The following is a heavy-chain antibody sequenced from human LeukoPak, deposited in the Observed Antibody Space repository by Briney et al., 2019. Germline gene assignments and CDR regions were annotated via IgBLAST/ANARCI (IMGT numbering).Heavy chain of an antibody. CDR1: GFTFRSYG. Sequence: GGSLRLSCVATGFTFRSYGMHWVRQAPGKGMEWMALISYDGRNKYYADSVKGRFTISRDNSKNTLYLQMSSLRAEDTAVYYCASDHGSYTYYFDYWGQGTLVTVSS. CDR3: ASDHGSYTYYFDY. J-gene: IGHJ4*02. CDR2: ISYDGRNK. D-gene: IGHD3-16*02. V-gene: IGHV3-30*03.